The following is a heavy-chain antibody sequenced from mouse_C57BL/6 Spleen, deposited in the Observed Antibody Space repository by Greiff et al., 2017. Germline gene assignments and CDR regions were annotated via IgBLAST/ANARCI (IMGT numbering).Heavy chain of an antibody. CDR3: ARPHYYGSTYWYFDV. Sequence: VQRVESGPELVKPGASVKLSCKASGYTFTSYDINWVKQRPGQGLEWIGWIYPRDGSTKYNEKFKGKATLTVDTSSSTAYMELHSLTSEDSAVYFCARPHYYGSTYWYFDVWGTGTTVTVSS. V-gene: IGHV1-85*01. D-gene: IGHD1-1*01. CDR1: GYTFTSYD. CDR2: IYPRDGST. J-gene: IGHJ1*03.